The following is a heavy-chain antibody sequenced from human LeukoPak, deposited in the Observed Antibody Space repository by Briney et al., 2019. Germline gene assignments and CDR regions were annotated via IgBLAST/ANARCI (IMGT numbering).Heavy chain of an antibody. J-gene: IGHJ4*02. Sequence: SETLSLTCTVSGDSMGTSSYYWGWIRQPPGKGLEWFGSIFYSGSSYYNPSLKSRVTISVDTSKNQFSLKLSSVTAADTAVYYCARGSYYGSGSYYDYWGQGTLVTVSS. CDR3: ARGSYYGSGSYYDY. CDR2: IFYSGSS. D-gene: IGHD3-10*01. CDR1: GDSMGTSSYY. V-gene: IGHV4-39*07.